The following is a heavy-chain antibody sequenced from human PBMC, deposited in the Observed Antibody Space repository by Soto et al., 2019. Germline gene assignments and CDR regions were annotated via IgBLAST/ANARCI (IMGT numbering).Heavy chain of an antibody. Sequence: SETLSLTCTVPGGSISSYYWSWIRQPPGKGQEWIGYIYYSGSTNYNPSLKSRVTISVDTSKNQFSLKLSSVTAADTAVYYCARMLPTVTAYFDAFDIWGQGTMVTVSS. CDR2: IYYSGST. D-gene: IGHD4-17*01. CDR3: ARMLPTVTAYFDAFDI. J-gene: IGHJ3*02. CDR1: GGSISSYY. V-gene: IGHV4-59*12.